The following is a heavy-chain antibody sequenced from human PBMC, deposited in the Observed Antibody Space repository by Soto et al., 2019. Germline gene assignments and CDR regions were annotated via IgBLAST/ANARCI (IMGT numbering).Heavy chain of an antibody. CDR3: ARGRFRVTTQKSPFDY. D-gene: IGHD4-17*01. CDR1: GFTFSSYG. CDR2: IWYDGSNK. Sequence: QVQLVESGGGVVQPGRSLRLSCAASGFTFSSYGMHWVRQAPGKGLEWVAVIWYDGSNKYYADSVKGRFTISRDNSKNTMYLQMNSLSAEDTAVYYCARGRFRVTTQKSPFDYWGQGTLVTVSS. J-gene: IGHJ4*02. V-gene: IGHV3-33*01.